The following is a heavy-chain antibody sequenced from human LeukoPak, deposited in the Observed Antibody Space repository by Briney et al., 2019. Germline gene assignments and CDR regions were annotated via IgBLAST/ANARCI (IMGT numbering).Heavy chain of an antibody. CDR3: ARAAGYCSSTSCYGNYNWFDP. Sequence: PSETLSLTCTVSGGSISSGSYYWSWIRQPAGNGLEWIGRIYTSGSTNYNPSLKSRVTISVDTSKNQFSLKLSSVTAADTAVYYCARAAGYCSSTSCYGNYNWFDPWGQGTLVTVSS. V-gene: IGHV4-61*02. J-gene: IGHJ5*02. D-gene: IGHD2-2*01. CDR1: GGSISSGSYY. CDR2: IYTSGST.